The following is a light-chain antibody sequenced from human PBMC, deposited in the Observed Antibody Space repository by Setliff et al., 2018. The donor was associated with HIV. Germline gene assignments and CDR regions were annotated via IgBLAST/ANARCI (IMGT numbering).Light chain of an antibody. Sequence: SYELTQPPSVSVAPEKTARITCGGANIETKSVHWYQQKAGQAPVLVVHDDSDRPSGIPERFSGSNSGNTATLTITRVEAGDEADYYCQVWGNIGHHFVFGTGTKVTVL. J-gene: IGLJ1*01. CDR3: QVWGNIGHHFV. CDR1: NIETKS. V-gene: IGLV3-21*03. CDR2: DDS.